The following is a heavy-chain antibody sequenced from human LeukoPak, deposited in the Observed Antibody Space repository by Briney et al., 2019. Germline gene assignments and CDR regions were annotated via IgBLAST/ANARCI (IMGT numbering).Heavy chain of an antibody. CDR2: ISGSSGII. J-gene: IGHJ4*02. Sequence: GGSLRLSCAASGFTFNTYTMDWVRQAPGKGLEWVSYISGSSGIIDYADSVRGRFTISRDNAKNSLYLQMNSLRAEDTAVYYCARGDSSGYYYIDYWGQGTLVTVSS. CDR3: ARGDSSGYYYIDY. CDR1: GFTFNTYT. D-gene: IGHD3-22*01. V-gene: IGHV3-48*01.